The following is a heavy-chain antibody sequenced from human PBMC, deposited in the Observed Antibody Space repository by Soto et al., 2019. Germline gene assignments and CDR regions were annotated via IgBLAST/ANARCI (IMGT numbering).Heavy chain of an antibody. D-gene: IGHD2-21*01. CDR2: VNHSGST. CDR1: DGSFSDYY. V-gene: IGHV4-34*01. Sequence: QVQLHQWGAGLLKPSETLSLTCAVYDGSFSDYYWTWIRQSPVKGLEWIGEVNHSGSTSYKSSLKSRVTISIDTSKNQFALKLTSVTASDTAVYYCARGTFGFSYYYYYYLDVWGKGTTVTVSS. J-gene: IGHJ6*03. CDR3: ARGTFGFSYYYYYYLDV.